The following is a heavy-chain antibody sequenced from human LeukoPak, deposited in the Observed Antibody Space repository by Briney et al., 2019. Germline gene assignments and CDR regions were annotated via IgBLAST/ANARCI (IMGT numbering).Heavy chain of an antibody. J-gene: IGHJ4*02. CDR2: IYNNDNT. CDR3: AKEPGLAVTAIDY. D-gene: IGHD6-19*01. Sequence: GGSLRLSRAASGFTVSSSFMNWVRQAPGKGLEWVSTIYNNDNTNYADSLKGRFTISRDSSTNTLYLQMNSLRAEDTAVYYCAKEPGLAVTAIDYWGQGTLVTVSS. V-gene: IGHV3-66*01. CDR1: GFTVSSSF.